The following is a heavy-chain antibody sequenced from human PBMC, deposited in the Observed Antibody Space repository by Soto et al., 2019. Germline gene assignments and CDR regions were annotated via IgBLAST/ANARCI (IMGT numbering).Heavy chain of an antibody. Sequence: PSETLSLTCTISGGSISTYYWSWIRQPPGKGLEWIGYIYYSGSTDFNPSLKSRVTISVDTSKNQFSLKLSSVTAADTAVYYCARLRGDILTGAPFDYWGQGTLVTVSS. D-gene: IGHD3-9*01. CDR3: ARLRGDILTGAPFDY. V-gene: IGHV4-59*08. J-gene: IGHJ4*02. CDR1: GGSISTYY. CDR2: IYYSGST.